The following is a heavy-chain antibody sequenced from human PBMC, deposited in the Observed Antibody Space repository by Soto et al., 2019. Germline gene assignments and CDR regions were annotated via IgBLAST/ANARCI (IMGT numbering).Heavy chain of an antibody. CDR3: AREAVSTYYDFWSGYTDYYYYGMDV. Sequence: QVQLVQSGAEVKKPGSSVKVSCKASGGTFSSYAISWVRQAPGQGLEWMGGIIPIFGTANYAQKFQGRVTITADESTRTAYMELSSLRSEDTAVYYCAREAVSTYYDFWSGYTDYYYYGMDVWGQGTTVTVSS. J-gene: IGHJ6*02. D-gene: IGHD3-3*01. CDR1: GGTFSSYA. V-gene: IGHV1-69*01. CDR2: IIPIFGTA.